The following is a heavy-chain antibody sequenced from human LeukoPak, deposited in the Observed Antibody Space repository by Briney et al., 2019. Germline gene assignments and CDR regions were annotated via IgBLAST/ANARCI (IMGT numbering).Heavy chain of an antibody. J-gene: IGHJ4*02. CDR2: INPNSGGT. D-gene: IGHD3-10*01. CDR3: AREGYYYGSGSYYSFDY. V-gene: IGHV1-2*02. Sequence: ASVKVSCKASGYTFTGYYMHWVRQAPGQGLEWMGWINPNSGGTNYAQKFQGRVTMTRDTSISTAYMELSRLRSDDTAVYYCAREGYYYGSGSYYSFDYWGQGTLVTVSS. CDR1: GYTFTGYY.